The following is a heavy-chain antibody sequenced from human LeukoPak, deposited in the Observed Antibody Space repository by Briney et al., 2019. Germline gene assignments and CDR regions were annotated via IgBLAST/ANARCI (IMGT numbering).Heavy chain of an antibody. CDR2: IWHDGSHK. V-gene: IGHV3-33*01. J-gene: IGHJ4*02. CDR3: AREIFGSGSCPDF. CDR1: GFSFNTYA. D-gene: IGHD3-10*01. Sequence: GGSLRLSCAASGFSFNTYAMHWVRKAPGQGLEWVALIWHDGSHKFYSNSVRGQFTISRDNSKNTVYLQMNNLRPEDTAVYYCAREIFGSGSCPDFWGQGTLVTVSS.